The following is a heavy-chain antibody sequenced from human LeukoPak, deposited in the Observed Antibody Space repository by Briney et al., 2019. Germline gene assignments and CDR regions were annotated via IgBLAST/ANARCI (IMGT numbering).Heavy chain of an antibody. V-gene: IGHV1-69*05. D-gene: IGHD2-2*01. CDR1: GYTFTSYG. CDR2: IIPIFGTA. CDR3: ARGGEYCSSTSCRSLDY. J-gene: IGHJ4*02. Sequence: ASVKVSCKASGYTFTSYGISWVRQAPGQGLEWMGGIIPIFGTANYAQKFQGRVTITTDESTSTAYMELSSLRSEDTAVYYCARGGEYCSSTSCRSLDYWGQGTLVTVSS.